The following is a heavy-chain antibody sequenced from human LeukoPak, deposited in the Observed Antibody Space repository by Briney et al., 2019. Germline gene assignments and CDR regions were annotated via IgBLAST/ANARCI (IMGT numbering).Heavy chain of an antibody. CDR2: TFYSGST. V-gene: IGHV4-39*01. D-gene: IGHD2-8*01. CDR3: ARRTNKILRGTAYGYWYFDL. Sequence: SETLSLTCTVSGDSISSGSYYWGWIRQPPGKGLEWIGSTFYSGSTFYNPSLKSRVTISVGTSKNQFSLRLTSMTAADTAVYYCARRTNKILRGTAYGYWYFDLWGRGTLVTVSS. J-gene: IGHJ2*01. CDR1: GDSISSGSYY.